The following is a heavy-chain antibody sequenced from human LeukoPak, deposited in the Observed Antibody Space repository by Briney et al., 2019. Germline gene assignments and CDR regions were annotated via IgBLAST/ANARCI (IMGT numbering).Heavy chain of an antibody. D-gene: IGHD3-3*01. CDR1: GGAMSRSY. V-gene: IGHV4-59*07. CDR3: ARGYYDFWSGYYPGYFDY. J-gene: IGHJ4*02. CDR2: IYYSGST. Sequence: SDNLYLGYTASGGAMSRSYRSWIWQPPWREQDWLGEIYYSGSTNYNPSLKSRVTISVDTSKNQFSLKLSSVTAADTAVYYCARGYYDFWSGYYPGYFDYWGRGTLVTVSS.